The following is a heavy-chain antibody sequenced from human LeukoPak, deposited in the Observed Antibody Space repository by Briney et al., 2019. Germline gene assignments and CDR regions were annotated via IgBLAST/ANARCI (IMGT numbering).Heavy chain of an antibody. CDR2: TYTRGNS. J-gene: IGHJ3*02. CDR3: ARGGRGSAAVVAPRSFDI. V-gene: IGHV3-53*01. Sequence: QTGGSLRLSCAASGVDVSSHHMVWVRQAPGKGLEWVSVTYTRGNSYYTDSVKGRFIISRDTSKNTMDLQMNSLRPEDSALYFCARGGRGSAAVVAPRSFDIWGQGTMVAVSS. CDR1: GVDVSSHH. D-gene: IGHD3-22*01.